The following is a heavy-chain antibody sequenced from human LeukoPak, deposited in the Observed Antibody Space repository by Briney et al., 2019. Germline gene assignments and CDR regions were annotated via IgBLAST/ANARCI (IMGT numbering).Heavy chain of an antibody. J-gene: IGHJ4*02. CDR2: IFYSEST. CDR3: ARIYDSSGLTD. Sequence: SETLSLTCTVSGGSVSSVSYYWSWIRQPPGQGLEWSGYIFYSESTNYNPSLKSRVTISVDTSKNQFSLYLSSVTAADTAVYYCARIYDSSGLTDWGQGTLVSVSS. V-gene: IGHV4-61*01. CDR1: GGSVSSVSYY. D-gene: IGHD3-22*01.